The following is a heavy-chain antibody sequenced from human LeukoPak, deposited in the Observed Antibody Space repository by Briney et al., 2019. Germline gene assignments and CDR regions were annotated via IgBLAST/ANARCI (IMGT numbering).Heavy chain of an antibody. CDR3: ARVGVNWQKKGSAVAGTIDY. Sequence: GGSLRLSCAASGFPFSDYYMSWIRQAPGKGLEWVSYISSSGSTIYYADSVKGRFTISRDNAKNSLCLQMNSLRAEDTAVYYCARVGVNWQKKGSAVAGTIDYWGQGTLVTVSS. D-gene: IGHD6-19*01. CDR1: GFPFSDYY. V-gene: IGHV3-11*01. J-gene: IGHJ4*02. CDR2: ISSSGSTI.